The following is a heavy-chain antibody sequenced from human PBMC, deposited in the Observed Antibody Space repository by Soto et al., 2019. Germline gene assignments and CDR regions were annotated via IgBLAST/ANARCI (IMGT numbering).Heavy chain of an antibody. CDR3: TRDPYGGSRYYFDS. CDR2: IWYDGRNK. D-gene: IGHD1-26*01. Sequence: SXAXSGFSFSTYAMXCVRQARGKGLEWVAVIWYDGRNKYYADSVKGRFTISKDNSHNTSYLQMNSLRAQDTAVYYCTRDPYGGSRYYFDSWGQGTLGTVS. CDR1: GFSFSTYA. J-gene: IGHJ4*02. V-gene: IGHV3-33*01.